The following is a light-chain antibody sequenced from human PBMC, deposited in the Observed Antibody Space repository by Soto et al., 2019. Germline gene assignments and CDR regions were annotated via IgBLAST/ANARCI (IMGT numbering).Light chain of an antibody. J-gene: IGKJ5*01. CDR3: KQYRSLPTP. V-gene: IGKV3-20*01. CDR1: QSVSSSY. Sequence: EIVLTQSPGTLSLSPGERATLSCRASQSVSSSYLAWYQQKPGQAPRLLIYGASSRATGIPDRFSGSGSGTDFTLTISRLEPEYFAVYYCKQYRSLPTPFGPGPRLEIK. CDR2: GAS.